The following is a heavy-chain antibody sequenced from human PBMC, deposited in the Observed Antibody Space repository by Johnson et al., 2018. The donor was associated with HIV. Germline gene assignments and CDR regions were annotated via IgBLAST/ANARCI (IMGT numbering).Heavy chain of an antibody. D-gene: IGHD6-13*01. CDR2: IKQDGSEK. J-gene: IGHJ1*01. CDR3: ARELPKNTGYSSSWYHCPAPGRDNVRGLLGLRWAM. Sequence: VQLVESGGGLVQPGGSLRLSCAASGFTFSSYWMSWVRQAPGKGLEWVANIKQDGSEKYYVDSVKGRFTISRDNAKNSLYLQMNSLRAEDTAVYYCARELPKNTGYSSSWYHCPAPGRDNVRGLLGLRWAMWG. V-gene: IGHV3-7*01. CDR1: GFTFSSYW.